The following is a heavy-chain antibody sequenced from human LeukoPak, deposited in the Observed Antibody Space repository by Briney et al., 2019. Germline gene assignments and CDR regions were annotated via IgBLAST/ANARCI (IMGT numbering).Heavy chain of an antibody. CDR1: GYTLTELS. Sequence: ASVKVSCKVSGYTLTELSMHWVRQAPGKGLEWMGGFDPEDGETIYAQKFQGRVTMTEDTSTDTAYMELSSLRSEDTAVYYCATDRPRRDIVVVPAAIGYVDYCYYYGMDVWGQGTTVTVSS. J-gene: IGHJ6*02. CDR3: ATDRPRRDIVVVPAAIGYVDYCYYYGMDV. D-gene: IGHD2-2*02. V-gene: IGHV1-24*01. CDR2: FDPEDGET.